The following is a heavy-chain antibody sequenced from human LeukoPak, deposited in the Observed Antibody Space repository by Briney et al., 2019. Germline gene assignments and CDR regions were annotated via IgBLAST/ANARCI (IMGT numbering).Heavy chain of an antibody. D-gene: IGHD3-22*01. CDR2: ITPMFGTA. CDR3: ARDAAIYDNSAFYYLW. Sequence: SVKVSCKASGGTFSRYAISWVRQAPGQGLEWMGGITPMFGTANYAQKFQGRVTITADESTSTAYMELSGLRSEDTAMHYCARDAAIYDNSAFYYLWWGQGTLITVSS. V-gene: IGHV1-69*13. CDR1: GGTFSRYA. J-gene: IGHJ4*02.